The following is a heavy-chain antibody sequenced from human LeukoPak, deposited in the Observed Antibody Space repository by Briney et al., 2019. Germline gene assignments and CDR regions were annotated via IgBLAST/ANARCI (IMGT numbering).Heavy chain of an antibody. CDR2: IYHSGST. J-gene: IGHJ4*02. D-gene: IGHD3-9*01. CDR3: ARLRANYDILTGYYPVHFDY. V-gene: IGHV4-38-2*02. Sequence: SETLSLTCTVSGYSISSGYYWGWIRQPPGKGLEWIGSIYHSGSTYYNPSLKSRVTISVDTSKNQFSLKLSSVTAADTAVYYCARLRANYDILTGYYPVHFDYWGQGTLVTVSS. CDR1: GYSISSGYY.